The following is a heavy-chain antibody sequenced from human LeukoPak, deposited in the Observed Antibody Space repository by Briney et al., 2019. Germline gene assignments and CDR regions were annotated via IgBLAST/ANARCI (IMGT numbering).Heavy chain of an antibody. CDR3: ARERDEVAAIRFDY. J-gene: IGHJ4*02. Sequence: SETLSLTCTVSGDSISSSYWSWIRQPAGKGLEYIGRIYISGSTNYNPSLKSRVTMSLDTSKNQFSLKLTSVTAADTAVYYCARERDEVAAIRFDYWGGGTLVTVSS. V-gene: IGHV4-4*07. CDR1: GDSISSSY. CDR2: IYISGST. D-gene: IGHD5-12*01.